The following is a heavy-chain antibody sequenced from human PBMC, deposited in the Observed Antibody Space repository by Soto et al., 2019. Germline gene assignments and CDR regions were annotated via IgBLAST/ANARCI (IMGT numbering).Heavy chain of an antibody. CDR3: AKAAHSYYYDSSGYWVNWFDP. Sequence: GGSLRLSCAASGFTFSSYAVSWVRQAPGKGLEWVSAISGSGGSTYYADSVKGRFTISRDNSKNTLYLQMNSLRAEDTAVYYCAKAAHSYYYDSSGYWVNWFDPWGRGTLVTVSS. CDR1: GFTFSSYA. V-gene: IGHV3-23*01. D-gene: IGHD3-22*01. CDR2: ISGSGGST. J-gene: IGHJ5*02.